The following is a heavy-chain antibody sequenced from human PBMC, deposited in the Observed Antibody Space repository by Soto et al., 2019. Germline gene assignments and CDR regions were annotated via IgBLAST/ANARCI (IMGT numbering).Heavy chain of an antibody. CDR3: ARELGNWNYNWFDP. J-gene: IGHJ5*02. V-gene: IGHV4-59*01. D-gene: IGHD1-7*01. CDR2: IYYSGST. Sequence: WETLSLTCTVSGGSISSYYWSWIRQPPGKGLEWIGYIYYSGSTNYNPSLKSRVTISVDTSKNQFSLKLSSVTAADTAVYYCARELGNWNYNWFDPWGQGTLVTVSS. CDR1: GGSISSYY.